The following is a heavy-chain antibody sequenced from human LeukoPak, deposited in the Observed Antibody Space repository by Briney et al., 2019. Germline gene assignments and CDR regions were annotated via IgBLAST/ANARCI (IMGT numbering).Heavy chain of an antibody. CDR1: GFTVSSNY. D-gene: IGHD3-22*01. V-gene: IGHV3-53*01. Sequence: GGSLRLSCAASGFTVSSNYMSWVRQAPGKGLEWVSVIYSGGSTYYADSVKGRFTISRDNSKNTLYLQMNSLRAEDTAVYYCAKDHSMIVVVITHDYWGQGTLVTVSS. CDR2: IYSGGST. CDR3: AKDHSMIVVVITHDY. J-gene: IGHJ4*02.